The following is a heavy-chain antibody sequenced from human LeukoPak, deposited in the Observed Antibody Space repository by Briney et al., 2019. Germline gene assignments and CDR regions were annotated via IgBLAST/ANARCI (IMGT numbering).Heavy chain of an antibody. CDR3: ARAYCYDSSAAIDY. J-gene: IGHJ4*02. CDR2: INHRGGT. CDR1: GGSFSGYY. V-gene: IGHV4-34*01. D-gene: IGHD3-22*01. Sequence: SETLSLTCGVYGGSFSGYYWNWIRQPPGIGLEWIGEINHRGGTGYNPSLKSRVTMSVDTSKNVFSLKLSSVTAADTAVYYCARAYCYDSSAAIDYWGQGILVTVSS.